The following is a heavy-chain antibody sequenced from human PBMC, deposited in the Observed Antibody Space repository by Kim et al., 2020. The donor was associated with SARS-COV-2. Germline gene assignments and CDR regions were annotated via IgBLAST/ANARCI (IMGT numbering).Heavy chain of an antibody. Sequence: YPDAVRGRFTISRDNAKHPLSLQMNSLRAEDTALYYCAKTGQLDYWGQGTLVTVSS. J-gene: IGHJ4*02. D-gene: IGHD6-13*01. V-gene: IGHV3-23*01. CDR3: AKTGQLDY.